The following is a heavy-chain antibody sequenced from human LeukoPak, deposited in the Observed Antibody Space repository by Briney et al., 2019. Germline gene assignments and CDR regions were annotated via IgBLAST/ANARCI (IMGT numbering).Heavy chain of an antibody. CDR2: ISGSGGST. Sequence: GGSLRLSCAASGFTFTSYAMSWLRQAPGKGLEWVSAISGSGGSTYYADSVKGRFTISSDNSKNTLYLQMNSLRAEDTAVYYCAKRGAEVGATVAPGDYWGQGTLVTVSS. V-gene: IGHV3-23*01. J-gene: IGHJ4*02. D-gene: IGHD1-26*01. CDR1: GFTFTSYA. CDR3: AKRGAEVGATVAPGDY.